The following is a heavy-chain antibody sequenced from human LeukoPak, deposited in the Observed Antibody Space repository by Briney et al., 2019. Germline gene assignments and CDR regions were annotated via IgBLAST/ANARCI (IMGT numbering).Heavy chain of an antibody. D-gene: IGHD2-21*02. CDR2: IIPIFGTA. Sequence: ASVKVSCKASGGTFSSYAISWVRQAPGQGLEWMGGIIPIFGTANYAQKFQGRVTITADESTSTAYMELSSLRSEDTAVYYCAREYCGGDCHDPYYCYGMDVWGQGTTVTVSS. CDR3: AREYCGGDCHDPYYCYGMDV. J-gene: IGHJ6*02. V-gene: IGHV1-69*13. CDR1: GGTFSSYA.